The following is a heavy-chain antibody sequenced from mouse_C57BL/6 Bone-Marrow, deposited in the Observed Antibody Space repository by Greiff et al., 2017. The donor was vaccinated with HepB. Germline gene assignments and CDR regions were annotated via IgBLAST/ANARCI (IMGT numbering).Heavy chain of an antibody. CDR1: GYTFTSYW. V-gene: IGHV1-72*01. CDR2: IDPNSGGT. D-gene: IGHD2-2*01. J-gene: IGHJ4*01. Sequence: VQLQQPGAELVKPGASVKLSCKASGYTFTSYWMHWVKQRPGRGLEWIGRIDPNSGGTKYNEKFKSKATLTVDKPSSTAYMQRSSLTSEDSAVYYCARDGLRRYYAMDYWGQGTSVTVSS. CDR3: ARDGLRRYYAMDY.